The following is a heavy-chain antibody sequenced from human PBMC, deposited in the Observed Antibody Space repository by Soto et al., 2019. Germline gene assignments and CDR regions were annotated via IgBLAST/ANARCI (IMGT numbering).Heavy chain of an antibody. J-gene: IGHJ4*02. CDR3: ARDRMVRGGRPLDY. CDR1: GYTFTDYA. CDR2: INAGNGDT. Sequence: ASVKVSCKASGYTFTDYAIHWVRQAPGQGLEWMGWINAGNGDTKYSQNFQGRVTITRDRSASTAYMDLTGLSSKDTAVYYCARDRMVRGGRPLDYWGQGTLVTVSS. V-gene: IGHV1-3*01. D-gene: IGHD3-10*01.